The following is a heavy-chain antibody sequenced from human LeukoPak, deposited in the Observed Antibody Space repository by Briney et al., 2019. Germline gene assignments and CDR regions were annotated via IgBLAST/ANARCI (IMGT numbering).Heavy chain of an antibody. CDR3: AKDRGDYPPYFDY. CDR2: IRKDGNNE. Sequence: SGGSLRLSCAASGFTFNAYAIHWVRQAPGKGLEWVAFIRKDGNNENYADSVKGRFTISRDNSKNTLYLQMNSLQTEDTAVYYCAKDRGDYPPYFDYWGREPWSPSPQ. V-gene: IGHV3-30*02. J-gene: IGHJ4*02. D-gene: IGHD2-21*02. CDR1: GFTFNAYA.